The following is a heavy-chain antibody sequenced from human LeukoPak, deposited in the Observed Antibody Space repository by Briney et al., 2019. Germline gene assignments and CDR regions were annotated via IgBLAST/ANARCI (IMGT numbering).Heavy chain of an antibody. CDR3: ARSSGTGTFSY. CDR2: VYYGRSP. V-gene: IGHV4-39*02. Sequence: SETLSLTCTVSGDSISRSTYYWAWIRQPPGKGLEWIGSVYYGRSPHFNPSLESRATISVDTSKNHFSLKMSSVTAADTAVYYCARSSGTGTFSYWGREPWSPSPQ. D-gene: IGHD6-25*01. CDR1: GDSISRSTYY. J-gene: IGHJ4*02.